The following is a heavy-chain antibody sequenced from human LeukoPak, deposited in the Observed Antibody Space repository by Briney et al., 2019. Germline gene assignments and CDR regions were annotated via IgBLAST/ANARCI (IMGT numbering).Heavy chain of an antibody. D-gene: IGHD3-10*01. CDR2: IYYSGST. V-gene: IGHV4-39*02. CDR3: ARDHRRFGEGQGAFDI. Sequence: NPSETLSLTCTVSGGSISISSYYWGWIRQPPGKGREWIGSIYYSGSTYYNPSLKSRVTISVDTSKNQFSLKLSSVTAADTAVYYCARDHRRFGEGQGAFDIWGQGTMVTVSS. CDR1: GGSISISSYY. J-gene: IGHJ3*02.